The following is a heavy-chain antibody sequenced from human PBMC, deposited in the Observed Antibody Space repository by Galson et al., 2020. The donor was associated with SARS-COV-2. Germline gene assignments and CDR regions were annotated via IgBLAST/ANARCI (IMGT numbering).Heavy chain of an antibody. CDR3: ARGASGSYRFDY. Sequence: SVKVSCKASGGTLSSYAINWVRQAPGQGLEWMGRILPIFGTTNYAQKFQGRVTIIADESTSTAYMELSGLRSEDTAVYYCARGASGSYRFDYWGQGTLVTVSS. CDR1: GGTLSSYA. V-gene: IGHV1-69*13. CDR2: ILPIFGTT. J-gene: IGHJ4*02. D-gene: IGHD1-26*01.